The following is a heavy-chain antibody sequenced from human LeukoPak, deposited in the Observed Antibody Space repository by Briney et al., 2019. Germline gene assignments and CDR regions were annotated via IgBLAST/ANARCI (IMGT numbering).Heavy chain of an antibody. CDR2: SRNKDHRYIT. J-gene: IGHJ4*02. V-gene: IGHV3-72*01. CDR1: GFMFSSSE. CDR3: VRGHDSFDY. Sequence: PGGSLRLSCAASGFMFSSSEMTWVRQGPGMGLEWVGRSRNKDHRYITEYAASVKGRFTISRDESKISLYLQMNSLKIEDTAIYYCVRGHDSFDYWGQGTLVTVSS. D-gene: IGHD3-3*01.